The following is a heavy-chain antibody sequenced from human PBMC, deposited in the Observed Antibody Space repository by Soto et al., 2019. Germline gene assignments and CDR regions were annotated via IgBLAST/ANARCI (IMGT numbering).Heavy chain of an antibody. D-gene: IGHD3-10*01. CDR1: GFVFKDSS. CDR2: IRDRAYNYAT. J-gene: IGHJ4*02. V-gene: IGHV3-73*01. Sequence: EVLLVESGGGLVQPGGSLKLSCEASGFVFKDSSIHWVRQASGKGLEWVGRIRDRAYNYATAYAASVKGRFTISRDDSNNQAYLQTDSLKTEDTAIYYCTRLISAAQNYWGQGTLVTVSS. CDR3: TRLISAAQNY.